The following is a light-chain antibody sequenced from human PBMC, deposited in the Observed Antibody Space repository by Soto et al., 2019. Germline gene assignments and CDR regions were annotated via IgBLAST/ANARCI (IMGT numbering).Light chain of an antibody. Sequence: DIQITQSPCTLSASVGDRVTITCRASQSISSWLAWYQQKPGKAPKLLIYDASSLESGVPSRFSGSGSGTEFTLTISSLQPYDFATYYCQQYNSYPWTFGQGTKVEIK. V-gene: IGKV1-5*01. CDR1: QSISSW. CDR2: DAS. CDR3: QQYNSYPWT. J-gene: IGKJ1*01.